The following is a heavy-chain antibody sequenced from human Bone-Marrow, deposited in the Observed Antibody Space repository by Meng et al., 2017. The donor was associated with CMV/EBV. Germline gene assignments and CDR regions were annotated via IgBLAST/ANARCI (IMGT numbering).Heavy chain of an antibody. CDR1: GYTFTDYD. J-gene: IGHJ4*02. V-gene: IGHV1-8*01. CDR3: ARVGLSTGPFDFYLDF. CDR2: VTPNSGDT. D-gene: IGHD3-9*01. Sequence: ASVKVSCKASGYTFTDYDLTWVRHAPGQGLQWMGRVTPNSGDTRYAQNFQGRVTMTGKTSITTAYMELTSLTSEDTAVYYCARVGLSTGPFDFYLDFWARERWSPSPQ.